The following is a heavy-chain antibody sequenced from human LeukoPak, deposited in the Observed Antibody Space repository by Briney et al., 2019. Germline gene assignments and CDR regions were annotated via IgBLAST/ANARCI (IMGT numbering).Heavy chain of an antibody. CDR3: ARGRSYGFDFDS. CDR1: GVSINTCCYY. CDR2: KYYSGST. Sequence: PSETLSLTCDVSGVSINTCCYYWPWIRQPPGKGLEWIGYKYYSGSTRYNSSLRSRLTISLDSSKNQFSLRLTSVTAADTAVYYCARGRSYGFDFDSWGPGTLVIVSS. D-gene: IGHD5-18*01. V-gene: IGHV4-61*01. J-gene: IGHJ4*02.